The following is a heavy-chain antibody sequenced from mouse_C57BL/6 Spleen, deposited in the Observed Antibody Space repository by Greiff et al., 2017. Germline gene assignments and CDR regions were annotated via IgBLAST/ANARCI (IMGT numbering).Heavy chain of an antibody. J-gene: IGHJ4*01. CDR2: ISYDGSN. CDR3: ARDYGGHY. V-gene: IGHV3-6*01. D-gene: IGHD1-1*01. CDR1: GYSITSGYY. Sequence: VQLKESGPGLVKPSQSLSLTCSVTGYSITSGYYWNWIRQFPGNKLEWMGYISYDGSNNYNPSLKNRISITRDTSKNQFFLKLNSVTTEDTATYYCARDYGGHYWGQGTSVTVSS.